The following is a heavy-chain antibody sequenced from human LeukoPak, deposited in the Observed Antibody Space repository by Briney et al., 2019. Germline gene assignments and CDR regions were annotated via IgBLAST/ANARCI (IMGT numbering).Heavy chain of an antibody. J-gene: IGHJ4*02. Sequence: SETLSLTCAVYGGSFSGYYWSWIRQPPGKGLEWIGEINHSGSTNYNPFLKSRVTISVDTSKNQFSLKLSSVTAADTAVYYCARMANFDYWGQGTLVTVSS. CDR1: GGSFSGYY. CDR2: INHSGST. D-gene: IGHD2-8*01. V-gene: IGHV4-34*01. CDR3: ARMANFDY.